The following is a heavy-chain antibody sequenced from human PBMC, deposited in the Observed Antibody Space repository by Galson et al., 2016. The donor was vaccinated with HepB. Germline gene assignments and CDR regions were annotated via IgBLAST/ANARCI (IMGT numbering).Heavy chain of an antibody. D-gene: IGHD5-18*01. CDR2: IWYDGSNK. CDR1: GFTFSSYG. V-gene: IGHV3-33*01. Sequence: SLRLSCAASGFTFSSYGMHWVRQAPGKGLEWVAVIWYDGSNKNYADSVKGRFTIPRDNSKNTAYLQMNSLRAEDTAVYYCAREVGYSYVVTINWFDPWGQGTLVTVSS. J-gene: IGHJ5*02. CDR3: AREVGYSYVVTINWFDP.